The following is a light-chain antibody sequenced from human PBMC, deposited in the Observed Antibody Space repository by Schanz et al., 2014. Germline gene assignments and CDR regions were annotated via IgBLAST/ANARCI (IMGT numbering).Light chain of an antibody. Sequence: EIVMTQSPATLSVSPGERATLSCRASQSVSSNLAWYQQEPGQAPRLLIYGASTRATGIPTRFSGSGSGTEFTLTINSLQSEDFAVYYCQQRDNWPLLTFGGGTKVEIK. V-gene: IGKV3-15*01. CDR1: QSVSSN. CDR2: GAS. J-gene: IGKJ4*01. CDR3: QQRDNWPLLT.